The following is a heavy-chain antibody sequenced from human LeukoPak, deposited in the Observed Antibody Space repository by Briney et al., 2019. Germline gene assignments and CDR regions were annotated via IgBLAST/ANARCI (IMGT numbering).Heavy chain of an antibody. CDR1: GGSLSSHY. Sequence: PSGTLSLTCNVSGGSLSSHYWSWVRQSPEKGLEWIGQIYHTGSTHYNPSLRSRFAISVDTSKNKLFLNVKSVTAADTAVYYCAREGRWGMKYYFDFWGQGTLVIVSS. J-gene: IGHJ4*02. D-gene: IGHD4-23*01. V-gene: IGHV4-59*11. CDR3: AREGRWGMKYYFDF. CDR2: IYHTGST.